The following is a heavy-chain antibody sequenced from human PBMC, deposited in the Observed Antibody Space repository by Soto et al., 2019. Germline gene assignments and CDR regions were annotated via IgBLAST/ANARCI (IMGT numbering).Heavy chain of an antibody. V-gene: IGHV4-4*07. CDR3: VRDRVLEWCSNWFDP. Sequence: NPSETLSLTCTVSGGSISSYYWSWIRQPAGKGLECIGRIYTCGTTNFNPSRKSRVTLSVDTSKNQFSLKLSSVTAADTAVYSCVRDRVLEWCSNWFDPWGRGTRVTVSS. D-gene: IGHD3-3*01. CDR1: GGSISSYY. J-gene: IGHJ5*02. CDR2: IYTCGTT.